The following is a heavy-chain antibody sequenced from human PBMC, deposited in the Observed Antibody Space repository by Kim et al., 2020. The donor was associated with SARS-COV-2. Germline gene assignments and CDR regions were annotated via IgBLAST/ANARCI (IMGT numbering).Heavy chain of an antibody. J-gene: IGHJ6*02. CDR3: ARVAYYYGSGSYSVYYYYGMDV. V-gene: IGHV4-61*01. D-gene: IGHD3-10*01. Sequence: SETLSLTCTVSGGSVSSGSYYWSWIRQPPGKGLEWIGYIYYSGSTNYNPSLKSRVTISVDTSKNQFSLKLSSVTAADTAVYYCARVAYYYGSGSYSVYYYYGMDVWGQGTTVTVSS. CDR1: GGSVSSGSYY. CDR2: IYYSGST.